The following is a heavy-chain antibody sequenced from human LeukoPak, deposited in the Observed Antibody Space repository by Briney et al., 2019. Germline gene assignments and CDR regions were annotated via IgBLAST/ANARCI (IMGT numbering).Heavy chain of an antibody. D-gene: IGHD6-13*01. CDR2: IYYSGST. V-gene: IGHV4-59*01. Sequence: SETLSLTCTVSGGSISSYYWSWIRQPPGKGLEWIGYIYYSGSTNYNPSLKSRVTIPVDTSKNQFSLKLSSVTAADTAVYYCAGSQQLVRRTNDYWGQGTLVTVSS. J-gene: IGHJ4*02. CDR3: AGSQQLVRRTNDY. CDR1: GGSISSYY.